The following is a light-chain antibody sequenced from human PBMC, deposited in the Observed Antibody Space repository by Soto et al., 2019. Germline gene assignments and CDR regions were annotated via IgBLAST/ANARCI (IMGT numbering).Light chain of an antibody. CDR3: QQCDNWPLT. CDR2: SAS. J-gene: IGKJ4*01. V-gene: IGKV3-15*01. Sequence: EIVMTQSPATLSVSPGERVTLSCRASQSVSSNLAWYQQKPGQAPRLLIYSASNRVTGIPARFSGSGSGTEFTLTISSLQSEEFAVYYCQQCDNWPLTFGGGTKVEIK. CDR1: QSVSSN.